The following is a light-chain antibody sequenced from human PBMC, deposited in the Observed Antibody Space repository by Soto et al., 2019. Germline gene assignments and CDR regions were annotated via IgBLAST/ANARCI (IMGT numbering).Light chain of an antibody. J-gene: IGLJ1*01. CDR3: SSYAGRNNLYV. CDR1: SSDVGGYNY. CDR2: EVS. V-gene: IGLV2-8*01. Sequence: QSALTQPHSASGSPGQSVTISCTGTSSDVGGYNYVSWYQHHPGKAPKLMIYEVSKRPSGVPDRFSGSKSGNTASLSVSGLQAEDEADYYCSSYAGRNNLYVFGTGTKVTVL.